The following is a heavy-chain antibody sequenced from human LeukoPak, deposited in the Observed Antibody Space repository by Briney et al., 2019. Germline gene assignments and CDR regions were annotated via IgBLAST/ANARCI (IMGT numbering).Heavy chain of an antibody. CDR3: AKADGNSRGWPDN. CDR2: ISWNSGSI. Sequence: GGSLRLSCAASGFTFDDYAMHWVRQAPGKGLEWVSGISWNSGSIGYADSVKGRFTISRDNAKNSLYLQMNSLRAEDTALYYCAKADGNSRGWPDNWGQGTRVTVSS. J-gene: IGHJ4*02. CDR1: GFTFDDYA. D-gene: IGHD6-19*01. V-gene: IGHV3-9*01.